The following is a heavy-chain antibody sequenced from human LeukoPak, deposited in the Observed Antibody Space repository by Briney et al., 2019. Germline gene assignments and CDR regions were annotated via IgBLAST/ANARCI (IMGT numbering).Heavy chain of an antibody. CDR3: ARDLGGRPSWRFLEWSPAKSVAYYFDY. CDR1: GYTFTSYA. J-gene: IGHJ4*02. Sequence: ASVKVSCKASGYTFTSYAMNWVRQAPGQGLEWMGWINTNTGNPTYAQGFTGRFVFSLDTSVSTAYLQISSLKAEDTAVYYCARDLGGRPSWRFLEWSPAKSVAYYFDYWGQGTLVTVSS. D-gene: IGHD3-3*01. CDR2: INTNTGNP. V-gene: IGHV7-4-1*02.